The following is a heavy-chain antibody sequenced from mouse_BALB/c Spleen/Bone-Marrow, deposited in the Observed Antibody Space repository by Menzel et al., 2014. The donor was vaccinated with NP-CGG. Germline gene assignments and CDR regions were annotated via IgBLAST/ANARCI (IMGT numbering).Heavy chain of an antibody. CDR1: GYTFTSYN. J-gene: IGHJ4*01. V-gene: IGHV1-12*01. D-gene: IGHD4-1*01. CDR3: ARWEYYAMDY. CDR2: IYPGNGDT. Sequence: QVQLKDSGAELVKPGASVKMSCKASGYTFTSYNMHWVKQTPGQGLEWIGAIYPGNGDTSYNQKFKGKATLTADKSSSTAYMQLSSLTSEDTAVYYCARWEYYAMDYWGQGTSVTVSS.